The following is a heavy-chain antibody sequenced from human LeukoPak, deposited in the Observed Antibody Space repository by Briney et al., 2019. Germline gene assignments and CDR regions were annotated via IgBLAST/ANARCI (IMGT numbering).Heavy chain of an antibody. CDR3: ARVDILTGYFDY. CDR2: ISSSSSYT. CDR1: GFTFSDYY. V-gene: IGHV3-11*06. J-gene: IGHJ4*02. Sequence: KPGGSLRLSCAASGFTFSDYYMSWIRQAPGKGLEWVSYISSSSSYTNYADSVKGRFTISRDNAKNSLYLQMNSLRAEDTAVYYCARVDILTGYFDYWGQGTLVTVSS. D-gene: IGHD3-9*01.